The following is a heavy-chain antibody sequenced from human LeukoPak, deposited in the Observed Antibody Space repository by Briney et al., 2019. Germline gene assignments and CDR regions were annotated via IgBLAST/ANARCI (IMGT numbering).Heavy chain of an antibody. Sequence: GGSLRLSCAASGFTFSSYCMHWVRQAPGKGLEWVAFIRYDGSNKYYADSVKGRFTISRDNSKNTLYLQMNSLRAEDTAVYYCAKVGRAGTVSSDYWGQGTLVTVSS. V-gene: IGHV3-30*02. CDR1: GFTFSSYC. CDR3: AKVGRAGTVSSDY. J-gene: IGHJ4*02. D-gene: IGHD6-19*01. CDR2: IRYDGSNK.